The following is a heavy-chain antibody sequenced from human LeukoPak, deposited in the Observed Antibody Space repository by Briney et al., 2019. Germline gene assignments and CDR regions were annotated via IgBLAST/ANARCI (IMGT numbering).Heavy chain of an antibody. CDR1: GYTFTSYG. CDR3: AKEVGDYCDKGGWFDP. D-gene: IGHD4-17*01. J-gene: IGHJ5*02. V-gene: IGHV1-18*01. Sequence: ASVTVSRKSSGYTFTSYGISWVRQAPAQGLEWVGWISAYSGNTNKAHKLQGRVTMTTDTSTSTAYMELRSLRSDDTAVYYCAKEVGDYCDKGGWFDPWGQGTLVTVSS. CDR2: ISAYSGNT.